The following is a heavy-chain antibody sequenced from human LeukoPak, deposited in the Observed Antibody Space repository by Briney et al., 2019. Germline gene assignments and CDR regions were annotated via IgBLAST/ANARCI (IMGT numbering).Heavy chain of an antibody. CDR2: INPNSGGT. CDR1: GYTFTGYY. Sequence: GASVKVSCKASGYTFTGYYMHWVRQAPGQGLEWMGWINPNSGGTNYAQKFQGRVTMTRDTSISTACMELSRLRSDDTAVYYCARGVAAAGRDYYYGMDVWGQGTTVTVSS. J-gene: IGHJ6*02. CDR3: ARGVAAAGRDYYYGMDV. V-gene: IGHV1-2*02. D-gene: IGHD6-13*01.